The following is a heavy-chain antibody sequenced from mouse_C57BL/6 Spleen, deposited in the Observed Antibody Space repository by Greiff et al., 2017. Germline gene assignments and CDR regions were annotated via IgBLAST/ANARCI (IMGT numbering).Heavy chain of an antibody. CDR3: ARDRDYDGYFDV. CDR2: ISDGGSYT. J-gene: IGHJ1*03. V-gene: IGHV5-4*01. Sequence: EVIVEESGGGLVKPGGSLKLSCAASGFTFSSYAMSWVRQTPEKRLEWVATISDGGSYTSYPDNVKGRFTISRDNAKNNLYLQMSHLKSEDTAMYYCARDRDYDGYFDVWGTGTTVTVSS. D-gene: IGHD2-4*01. CDR1: GFTFSSYA.